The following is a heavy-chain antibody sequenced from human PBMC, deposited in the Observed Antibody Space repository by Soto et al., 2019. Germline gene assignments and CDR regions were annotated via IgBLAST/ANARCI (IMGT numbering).Heavy chain of an antibody. Sequence: QLQLQESGSGLVKPSQTLSLTCAVSGGSISSGGYSWSWIRQPPGKGLEWIGYIYHSGSTYYNPSLKGRVTISVDGSNNQFSLKLSSVTAADTAVYYSAAGGGLPRYYWGQGTLVTVSS. J-gene: IGHJ4*02. CDR3: AAGGGLPRYY. D-gene: IGHD5-12*01. CDR1: GGSISSGGYS. V-gene: IGHV4-30-2*01. CDR2: IYHSGST.